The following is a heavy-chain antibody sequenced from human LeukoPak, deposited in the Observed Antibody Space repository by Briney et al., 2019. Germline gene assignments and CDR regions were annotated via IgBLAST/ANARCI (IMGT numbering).Heavy chain of an antibody. Sequence: GASVKVSCKASGYTFTGYYMHWVRQAPGQGLEWMGWINPNSGGTNYAQKFQGRVTMTRDTSISTAYMELSRLRSDDTAVYYCARALGGYSGYGMGGYWGQGTLVTVSS. J-gene: IGHJ4*02. CDR2: INPNSGGT. CDR1: GYTFTGYY. CDR3: ARALGGYSGYGMGGY. V-gene: IGHV1-2*02. D-gene: IGHD5-12*01.